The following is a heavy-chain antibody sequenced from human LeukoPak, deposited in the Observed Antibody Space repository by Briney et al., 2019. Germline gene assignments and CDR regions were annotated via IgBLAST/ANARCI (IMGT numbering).Heavy chain of an antibody. D-gene: IGHD1-20*01. CDR3: TTSNWNDRKDYYYGMDV. Sequence: GGSLRLSCAASGFTFSNAWMSWVRQAPGKGLEWVGRIKSKTDGGTTDYAAPVKGRFTISRDDSKNTLYLQMNSLKTEDTAVYYCTTSNWNDRKDYYYGMDVWGQGTTVTVSS. CDR1: GFTFSNAW. J-gene: IGHJ6*02. CDR2: IKSKTDGGTT. V-gene: IGHV3-15*01.